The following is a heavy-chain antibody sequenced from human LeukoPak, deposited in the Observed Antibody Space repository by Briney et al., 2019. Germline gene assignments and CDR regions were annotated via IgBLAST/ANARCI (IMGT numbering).Heavy chain of an antibody. CDR2: MNPNSGNT. CDR1: GYTFTSYD. J-gene: IGHJ3*02. D-gene: IGHD2-2*01. Sequence: ASVKVSCKASGYTFTSYDINWVRQATGQGLEWMGWMNPNSGNTGYAQKFQGRVTITRNTSISTAYMELSSLRSEDTAVYYCARRPAATDAFDIWGQGTMVTVSS. V-gene: IGHV1-8*03. CDR3: ARRPAATDAFDI.